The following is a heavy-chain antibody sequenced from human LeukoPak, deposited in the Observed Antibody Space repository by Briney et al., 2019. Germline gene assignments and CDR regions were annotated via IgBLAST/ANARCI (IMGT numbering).Heavy chain of an antibody. J-gene: IGHJ4*02. Sequence: PGGSLRLSCAASGFSFSSYEMNWVRQAPGKGLEWVAYISISGRTIYYADSVKGRFTISRDNARNSLFLQMNSLRADDTAVYYCASNYPWARYCGGGSCYDWGQGTLVTVSS. D-gene: IGHD2-15*01. CDR1: GFSFSSYE. V-gene: IGHV3-48*03. CDR2: ISISGRTI. CDR3: ASNYPWARYCGGGSCYD.